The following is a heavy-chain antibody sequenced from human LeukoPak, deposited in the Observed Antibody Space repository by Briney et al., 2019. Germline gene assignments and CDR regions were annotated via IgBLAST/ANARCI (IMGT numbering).Heavy chain of an antibody. D-gene: IGHD2-2*01. CDR1: GFTFSSYW. Sequence: GGSPRLSCAASGFTFSSYWMSWVRQAPGKGLEWVANIKQDGSEKYYVDSVKGRFTISRDNAKNSLYLQMNSLRAEDTAVYYCASYCSSTSCYLFAFDIWGQGTMVTVSS. CDR2: IKQDGSEK. CDR3: ASYCSSTSCYLFAFDI. V-gene: IGHV3-7*01. J-gene: IGHJ3*02.